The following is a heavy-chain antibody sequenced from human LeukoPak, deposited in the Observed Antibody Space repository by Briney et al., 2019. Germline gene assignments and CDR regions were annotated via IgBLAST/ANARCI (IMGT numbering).Heavy chain of an antibody. CDR2: IHHSGST. V-gene: IGHV4-30-2*01. Sequence: PSETLSLTCAVSGGSISSGGYSWRWLREPPGRGLEWIGYIHHSGSTYYNPSLKSRVTISVDRSKNQFSLKLSSVTAADTAVYYCARDRYYDSSGYYEGGFDYWGQGTLVTVSS. CDR1: GGSISSGGYS. D-gene: IGHD3-22*01. CDR3: ARDRYYDSSGYYEGGFDY. J-gene: IGHJ4*02.